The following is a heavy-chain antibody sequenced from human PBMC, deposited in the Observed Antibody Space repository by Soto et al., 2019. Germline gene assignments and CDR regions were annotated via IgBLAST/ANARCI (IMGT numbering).Heavy chain of an antibody. D-gene: IGHD3-9*01. CDR3: AKDVNYDVLAGYYYY. CDR2: IRGRGATT. CDR1: DFTLSSYG. V-gene: IGHV3-23*01. J-gene: IGHJ4*02. Sequence: EVQLLESGGGLVQPGGSLRLSCAASDFTLSSYGMTWVRQPPGKGLEGVSTIRGRGATTYYADSVKGRFTISRDDSKNALYLQMNSLRVDDTAVYLCAKDVNYDVLAGYYYYWGQGTRVTVSS.